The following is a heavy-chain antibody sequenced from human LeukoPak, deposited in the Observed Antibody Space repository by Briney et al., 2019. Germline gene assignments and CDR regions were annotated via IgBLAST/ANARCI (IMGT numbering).Heavy chain of an antibody. V-gene: IGHV1-69*13. J-gene: IGHJ4*02. CDR1: GGTFSSYA. Sequence: SVTVSCKASGGTFSSYAISWVRQAPGQGLEWMGGIIPIFGTANYAQKFQGRVTITADESTSTAYMELRSLRSDDTAVYYCARDISGWYYFDYWGQGTLVTVSS. CDR3: ARDISGWYYFDY. D-gene: IGHD6-19*01. CDR2: IIPIFGTA.